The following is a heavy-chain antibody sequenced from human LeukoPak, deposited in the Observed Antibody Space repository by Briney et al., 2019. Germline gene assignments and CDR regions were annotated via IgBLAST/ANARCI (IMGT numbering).Heavy chain of an antibody. CDR1: GGSVSSYY. Sequence: SETLSLTCTVSGGSVSSYYWSWIRQPPGKGLEWIGYIYYSGSTKYNPSLKSRVTISVDTSKNQFSLKLSSVTAADTAVYYCARVGYSGYDIDYWGQGTLVTVSS. J-gene: IGHJ4*02. CDR3: ARVGYSGYDIDY. D-gene: IGHD5-12*01. V-gene: IGHV4-59*02. CDR2: IYYSGST.